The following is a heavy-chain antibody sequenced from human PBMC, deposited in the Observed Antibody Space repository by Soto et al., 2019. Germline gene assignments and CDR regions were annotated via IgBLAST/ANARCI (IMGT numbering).Heavy chain of an antibody. V-gene: IGHV3-30*04. J-gene: IGHJ4*02. D-gene: IGHD6-6*01. Sequence: QVQLVESGGGVVQPGRSLRLSCAVSGFIFKNYALNWVRQAPGKGLEWVASITRDGYNKYYADSVKGRFTLSRDNSKNTLSLQMTALRIEDSSVYYCTKSSGGSSSVGMDYWGQGTLGTVSS. CDR2: ITRDGYNK. CDR1: GFIFKNYA. CDR3: TKSSGGSSSVGMDY.